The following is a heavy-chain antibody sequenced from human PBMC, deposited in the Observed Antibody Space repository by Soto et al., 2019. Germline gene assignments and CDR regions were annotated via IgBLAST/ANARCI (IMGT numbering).Heavy chain of an antibody. J-gene: IGHJ4*02. D-gene: IGHD6-19*01. Sequence: EVQLVESGGGLVQPGRSLRLSCAASGFTFDDYAMHWVRQAPGKGLEWVSGISWNSGRRGYVDSVKGRFTISRDTAKHSLYRQMKSLRAADTALYYCANAQSGWLASLFDYWGQGTLVTVSS. V-gene: IGHV3-9*01. CDR1: GFTFDDYA. CDR3: ANAQSGWLASLFDY. CDR2: ISWNSGRR.